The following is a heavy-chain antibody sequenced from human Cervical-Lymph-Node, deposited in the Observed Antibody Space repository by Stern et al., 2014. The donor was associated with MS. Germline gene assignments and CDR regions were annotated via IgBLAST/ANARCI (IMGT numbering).Heavy chain of an antibody. CDR3: ARSMTTVSPFDY. V-gene: IGHV4-61*01. CDR2: IYYSWST. CDR1: GGSVSSGSYY. J-gene: IGHJ4*02. D-gene: IGHD4-17*01. Sequence: QEQLQESGPGLVKPSETLSLTCTVSGGSVSSGSYYWSWIRQPPGKGMERIGYIYYSWSTNYNTSLKSRVTISVYTSKIHFSLKLSSVTAADTAVYYCARSMTTVSPFDYCGQGTLFTVSS.